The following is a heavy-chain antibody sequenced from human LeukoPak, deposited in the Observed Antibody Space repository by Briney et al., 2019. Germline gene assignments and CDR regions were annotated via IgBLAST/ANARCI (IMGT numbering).Heavy chain of an antibody. CDR1: GFTFSSYW. V-gene: IGHV3-7*05. CDR2: IKYDGREK. D-gene: IGHD6-19*01. CDR3: AKWREGSASLFEY. Sequence: GGSLRLSCAASGFTFSSYWMNWVRQAPGRGLEWVANIKYDGREKYYVDSVKGRFTISRDNSKNTVYLQMNSLRAEDTAVYYCAKWREGSASLFEYWGQGTLVTVSS. J-gene: IGHJ4*02.